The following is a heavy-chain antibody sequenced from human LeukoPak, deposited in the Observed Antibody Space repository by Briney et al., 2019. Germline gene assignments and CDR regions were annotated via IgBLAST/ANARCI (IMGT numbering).Heavy chain of an antibody. CDR3: AGSPYYYDSSGPPFDY. D-gene: IGHD3-22*01. J-gene: IGHJ4*02. Sequence: SETLSLTCTVSGGSISSYYWSWIRQPPGKGLEWIGYIYYSGSTNYNPSLKSRVTISVDTSKNQFSLKLSSVTAADTAVYYCAGSPYYYDSSGPPFDYWGQGTLVTVSS. CDR2: IYYSGST. CDR1: GGSISSYY. V-gene: IGHV4-59*08.